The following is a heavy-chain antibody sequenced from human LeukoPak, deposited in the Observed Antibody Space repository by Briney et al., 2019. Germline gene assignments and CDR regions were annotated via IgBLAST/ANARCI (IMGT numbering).Heavy chain of an antibody. CDR3: ARARSSVTTVTTPGY. J-gene: IGHJ4*02. Sequence: ASVKVSCKASGYTFTSYYMHWVQQAPGQGLEWMGIINPSGGSTSYAQKFQGRVTMTRDTSTSTVYMELSSLRSEDTAVYYCARARSSVTTVTTPGYWGQGTLVTVSS. CDR1: GYTFTSYY. D-gene: IGHD4-17*01. CDR2: INPSGGST. V-gene: IGHV1-46*01.